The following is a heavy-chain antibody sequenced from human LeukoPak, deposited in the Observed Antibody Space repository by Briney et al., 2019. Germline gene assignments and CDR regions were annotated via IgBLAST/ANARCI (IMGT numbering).Heavy chain of an antibody. J-gene: IGHJ5*02. Sequence: GGSLRLSCTASGFTFSSYAMSWVRQAPGKGLEWVSAISGSGGSTYYADSVKGRFTISRDNSKNTLYLQMNSLRAEDTAVYYCAKDPSSIRVNWFDPWGQGTLVTVSS. CDR1: GFTFSSYA. D-gene: IGHD2-2*01. V-gene: IGHV3-23*01. CDR3: AKDPSSIRVNWFDP. CDR2: ISGSGGST.